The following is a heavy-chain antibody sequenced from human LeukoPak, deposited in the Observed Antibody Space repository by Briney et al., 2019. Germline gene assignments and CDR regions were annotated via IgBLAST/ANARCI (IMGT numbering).Heavy chain of an antibody. J-gene: IGHJ3*02. CDR2: IYYSGST. D-gene: IGHD2-15*01. Sequence: PSQTLSLTCTVSGGSISTGDYYWSWIRQPPGKGLEWIGYIYYSGSTYYNPPLKSRVTISVDTSKNQFSLKLSSVTAADTAVYYCARALGWDCSGGSCLDAFDIWGQGTMVTVSS. CDR1: GGSISTGDYY. V-gene: IGHV4-30-4*08. CDR3: ARALGWDCSGGSCLDAFDI.